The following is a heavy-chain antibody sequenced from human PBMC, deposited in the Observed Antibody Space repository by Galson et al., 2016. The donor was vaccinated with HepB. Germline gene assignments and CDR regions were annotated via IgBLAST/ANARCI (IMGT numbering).Heavy chain of an antibody. CDR3: ARGGMGETRYYFYGMEV. Sequence: SVKVSCKASGYPFMDFGVNWVRQAPGQGLEWMGGTSLYNGHTTYAQKFQDRVTMTIDTSTTTAYMELRSLRSDDTAVYFCARGGMGETRYYFYGMEVWGQGTTIIVSS. D-gene: IGHD3-16*01. J-gene: IGHJ6*02. CDR2: TSLYNGHT. V-gene: IGHV1-18*01. CDR1: GYPFMDFG.